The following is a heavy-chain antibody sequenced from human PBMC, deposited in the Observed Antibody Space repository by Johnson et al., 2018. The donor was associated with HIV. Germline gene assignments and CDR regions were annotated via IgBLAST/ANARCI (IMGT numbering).Heavy chain of an antibody. D-gene: IGHD7-27*01. V-gene: IGHV3-66*02. Sequence: VQLVESGGGVVQPGRSLRLSCAASGFNVSSNYMSWVRQAPGKGLEWVSGIYSGGSTYYADSVKGRFTISRDNSKNTLYGQMNRVRAEDTAVYYCARDERGNLIGDAFDLWGRGTLVTVSS. J-gene: IGHJ2*01. CDR3: ARDERGNLIGDAFDL. CDR2: IYSGGST. CDR1: GFNVSSNY.